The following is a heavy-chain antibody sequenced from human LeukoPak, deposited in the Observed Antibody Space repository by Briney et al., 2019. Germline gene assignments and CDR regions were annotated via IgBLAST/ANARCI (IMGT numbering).Heavy chain of an antibody. V-gene: IGHV1-24*01. D-gene: IGHD6-19*01. Sequence: ASVKVSCKVSGYTLTELSMHWVRQAPGKGLEWMGGFDPEDGETIYAQKFQGRVTMTEDTSTDTAYMELSSLRSEDTAVYYCANGMRYSSGGEFDHWGQGTLVTVSS. CDR3: ANGMRYSSGGEFDH. J-gene: IGHJ4*02. CDR1: GYTLTELS. CDR2: FDPEDGET.